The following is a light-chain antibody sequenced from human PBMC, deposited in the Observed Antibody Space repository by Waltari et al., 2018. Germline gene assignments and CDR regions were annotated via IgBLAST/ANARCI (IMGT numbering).Light chain of an antibody. V-gene: IGKV2-30*02. J-gene: IGKJ3*01. CDR1: QSLVHSNGNTY. Sequence: DVVMTQSPLPLPIPPGQPASTPCRSSQSLVHSNGNTYLSWYQQKPGQPPRRLIYEVSNQDSGVPDRFSGSGAGTDFTLKISRVEAEDVGVYYCGQGTHLPFTFGPGTKLDIK. CDR3: GQGTHLPFT. CDR2: EVS.